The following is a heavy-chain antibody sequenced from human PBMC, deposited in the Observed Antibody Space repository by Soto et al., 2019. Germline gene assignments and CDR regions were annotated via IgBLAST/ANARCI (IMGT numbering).Heavy chain of an antibody. V-gene: IGHV3-48*01. CDR1: GFTFCTYS. J-gene: IGHJ6*03. CDR3: ARGGYYYYYVDV. Sequence: GGSLRLSCAASGFTFCTYSMNWVRQAPGKGLEWVSYISSSSSTIYYADSVKGRFTISRDNAKNSLYLQMNSLRAEDTAVYYCARGGYYYYYVDVWGKGTTVTVSS. CDR2: ISSSSSTI.